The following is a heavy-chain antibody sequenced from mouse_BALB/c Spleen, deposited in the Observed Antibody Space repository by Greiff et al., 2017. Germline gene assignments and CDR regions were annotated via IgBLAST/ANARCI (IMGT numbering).Heavy chain of an antibody. Sequence: QVQLQQSGADLVKPGASLKFSCTASGYTFTSYYMYWVKQSPGQGLEWIGGINPSNGGINFNEKFKSKTTLTVDKSANTAYMQLSSLTSEDSAVYYCTRPYYYGSRYAMDYWGQGTSVTVSS. D-gene: IGHD1-1*01. CDR3: TRPYYYGSRYAMDY. CDR1: GYTFTSYY. CDR2: INPSNGGI. J-gene: IGHJ4*01. V-gene: IGHV1S81*02.